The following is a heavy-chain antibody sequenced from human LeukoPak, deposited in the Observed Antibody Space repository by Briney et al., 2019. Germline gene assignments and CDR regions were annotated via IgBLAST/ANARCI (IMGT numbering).Heavy chain of an antibody. V-gene: IGHV4-39*07. CDR1: GGSISSYY. CDR3: AKSNGYGLVDI. CDR2: IFYSGST. D-gene: IGHD3-10*01. Sequence: SETLSLTCTVSGGSISSYYWGWIRQPSGKGLEWIGNIFYSGSTYYSPSLKSRVTISLDTSRNQFSLKLTSVTAADTAVYYCAKSNGYGLVDIWGQGTMVTVSS. J-gene: IGHJ3*02.